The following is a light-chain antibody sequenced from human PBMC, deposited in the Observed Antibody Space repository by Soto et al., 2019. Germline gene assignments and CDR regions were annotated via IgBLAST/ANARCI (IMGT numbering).Light chain of an antibody. CDR3: QQYGSSPRT. CDR1: QSVSSFY. Sequence: EIVLTQSPGTLSLSPGERATLSCRASQSVSSFYLAWYQQKPGQAPRLLIYDAYSRATGIPDRFGGSGSGTDFTLAISRLEPEDFAVYYCQQYGSSPRTFGQGTKVEIK. J-gene: IGKJ1*01. V-gene: IGKV3-20*01. CDR2: DAY.